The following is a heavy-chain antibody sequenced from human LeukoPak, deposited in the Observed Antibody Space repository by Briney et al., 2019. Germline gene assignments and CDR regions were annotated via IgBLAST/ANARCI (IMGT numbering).Heavy chain of an antibody. Sequence: PSETLSLTCTVSGGSISSYYWSWIRQPPGKGLEWIGYIYHSGSTNYNPSLKSRVTISVDTSKNQFSLKLSSVTAADTAVYYCARGPGLLDYWGQGTLVTVSS. V-gene: IGHV4-59*08. D-gene: IGHD5-12*01. CDR3: ARGPGLLDY. CDR2: IYHSGST. J-gene: IGHJ4*02. CDR1: GGSISSYY.